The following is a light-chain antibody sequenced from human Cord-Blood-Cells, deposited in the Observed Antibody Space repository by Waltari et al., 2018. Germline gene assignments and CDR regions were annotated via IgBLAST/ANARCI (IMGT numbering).Light chain of an antibody. J-gene: IGLJ2*01. Sequence: SYELTQPPSVSVSPGQTASITCSGPKLGDKYACWYQQKPGQSPVLVIYQDSKRPSGIPERFSGSNSGNAATLTISGTQAMDEADYYCQAWDSSTAVFGGGTKLTVL. CDR1: KLGDKY. CDR2: QDS. CDR3: QAWDSSTAV. V-gene: IGLV3-1*01.